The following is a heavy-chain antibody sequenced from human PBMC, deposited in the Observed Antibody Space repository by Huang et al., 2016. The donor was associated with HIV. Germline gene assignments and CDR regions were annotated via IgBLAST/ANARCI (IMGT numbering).Heavy chain of an antibody. Sequence: QVQLVQSGAEVKRPGASVKVSCKASGYTFTGYYIHWVRQAPGQGLNGMGWINPNSGGTNYAQKFQGRLTMTGDTSIRTAYMELSSLRSDDTAVHYCARQRTTYYYDSSGYRGEFDYWGQGTLVTVSS. CDR2: INPNSGGT. CDR3: ARQRTTYYYDSSGYRGEFDY. CDR1: GYTFTGYY. J-gene: IGHJ4*02. V-gene: IGHV1-2*02. D-gene: IGHD3-22*01.